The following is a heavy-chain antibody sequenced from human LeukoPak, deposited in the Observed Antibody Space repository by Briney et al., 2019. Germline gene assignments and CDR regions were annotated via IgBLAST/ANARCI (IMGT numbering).Heavy chain of an antibody. Sequence: KTSETLSLTCTVSGGSISSGSYYWSWIRQPAGKGLEWIGRIYTSGSTNYNPSLKSRVTISVDTSKNQFSLKLSSVTAADTAVYYCARSPLGQLAAWGQGTLVTVSS. D-gene: IGHD6-13*01. J-gene: IGHJ5*02. CDR3: ARSPLGQLAA. CDR2: IYTSGST. V-gene: IGHV4-61*02. CDR1: GGSISSGSYY.